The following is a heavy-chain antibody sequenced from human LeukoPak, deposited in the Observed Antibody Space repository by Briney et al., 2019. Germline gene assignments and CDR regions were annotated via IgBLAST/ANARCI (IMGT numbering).Heavy chain of an antibody. V-gene: IGHV3-23*01. CDR1: GFTFNNYA. D-gene: IGHD3-22*01. Sequence: GGSLRLSCAASGFTFNNYAMTWVRQAPGKGLEWASAISGSGATTYYADSVKGRFTISRDSSKNTLYLEMSSLRAEDTAVYYCAKDFDYYDTSDYFFLAVFDYWGQGTLVTVSS. CDR3: AKDFDYYDTSDYFFLAVFDY. CDR2: ISGSGATT. J-gene: IGHJ4*02.